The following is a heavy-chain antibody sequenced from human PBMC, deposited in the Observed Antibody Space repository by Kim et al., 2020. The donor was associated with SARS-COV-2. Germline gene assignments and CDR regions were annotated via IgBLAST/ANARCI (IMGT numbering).Heavy chain of an antibody. D-gene: IGHD5-12*01. Sequence: GGSLRLSCAASGFTFSDYYMSWIRQGPGKGLEWVSYISSSSSYTNYADSVKGRFTISRDNAKNSLYLQMNSLRAEDTAVYYCARFPPGEMATMGGGDYWGQGTLVTVSS. J-gene: IGHJ4*02. V-gene: IGHV3-11*03. CDR3: ARFPPGEMATMGGGDY. CDR2: ISSSSSYT. CDR1: GFTFSDYY.